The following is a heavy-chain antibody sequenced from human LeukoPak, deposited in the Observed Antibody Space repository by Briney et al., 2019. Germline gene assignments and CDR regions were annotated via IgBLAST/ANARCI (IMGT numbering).Heavy chain of an antibody. J-gene: IGHJ4*02. Sequence: ASVKVSCKASRGTFSGYAISWVRQAPGQGLEWMGGIIPIFGTANYAQKFQGRVTITADESTSTAYMELSSLRSEDTAVYYCARDSYGSGSYQDYWGQGTLVTVSS. V-gene: IGHV1-69*13. CDR1: RGTFSGYA. CDR3: ARDSYGSGSYQDY. CDR2: IIPIFGTA. D-gene: IGHD3-10*01.